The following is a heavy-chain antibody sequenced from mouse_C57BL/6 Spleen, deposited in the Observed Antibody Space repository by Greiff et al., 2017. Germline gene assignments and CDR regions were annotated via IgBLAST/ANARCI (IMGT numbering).Heavy chain of an antibody. CDR3: ASTAQATGYFDY. Sequence: VQLQQSGPELVKPGASVKMSCKASGYTFTDYNMHWVKQSHGKSLEWIGYINPNNGGTSYNQKFKGKATLTVNKSSSTAYMALRSLTSEDSAVYYCASTAQATGYFDYWGQGTTLTVSS. D-gene: IGHD3-2*02. J-gene: IGHJ2*01. CDR2: INPNNGGT. V-gene: IGHV1-22*01. CDR1: GYTFTDYN.